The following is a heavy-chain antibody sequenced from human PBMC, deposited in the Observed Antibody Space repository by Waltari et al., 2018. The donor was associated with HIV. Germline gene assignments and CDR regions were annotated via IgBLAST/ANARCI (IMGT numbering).Heavy chain of an antibody. D-gene: IGHD1-26*01. CDR1: GGSISSYY. V-gene: IGHV4-59*01. J-gene: IGHJ4*02. CDR3: ARAPGSYFDY. CDR2: IYYSGST. Sequence: QVQLQESGPGLVKPSETLSLTCTVSGGSISSYYWSWIRQPPGKGLEWIGYIYYSGSTNYNPSLKSRVTISVDTSKNQFSLKLSSVTAADTAVYYCARAPGSYFDYWGQGTLVTVSS.